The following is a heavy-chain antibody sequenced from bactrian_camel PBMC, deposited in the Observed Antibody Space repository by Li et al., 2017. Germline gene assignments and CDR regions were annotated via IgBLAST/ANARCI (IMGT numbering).Heavy chain of an antibody. CDR2: VNSGGDKT. Sequence: DVQLVESGGGLVQPGGSLRLSCAASGFTFSNYAMTWVRQAPGKGLEWVSGVNSGGDKTYYADSVKGRFTISRDNAENILYLQMTALEPEDMALYYCAARPLAGNSPIAYDYWGQGTQVTVS. V-gene: IGHV3S31*01. CDR3: AARPLAGNSPIAYDY. D-gene: IGHD6*01. CDR1: GFTFSNYA. J-gene: IGHJ4*01.